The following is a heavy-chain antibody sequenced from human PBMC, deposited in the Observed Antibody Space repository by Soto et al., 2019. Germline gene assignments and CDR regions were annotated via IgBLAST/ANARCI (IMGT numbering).Heavy chain of an antibody. CDR3: TRAFGYYDSSGYYQPSGNFDY. CDR2: IRSKAYGGTT. J-gene: IGHJ4*02. D-gene: IGHD3-22*01. Sequence: HPGGSLRLSCTASGFTFGDYAMSWFRQAPGKGLEWVGFIRSKAYGGTTEYAASVKGRFTISRDDSKSIAYLQMNSLKTEDTAVYYCTRAFGYYDSSGYYQPSGNFDYWGQGTLVTVSS. V-gene: IGHV3-49*03. CDR1: GFTFGDYA.